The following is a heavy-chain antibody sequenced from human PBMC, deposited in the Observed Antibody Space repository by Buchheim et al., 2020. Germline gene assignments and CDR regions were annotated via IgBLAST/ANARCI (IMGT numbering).Heavy chain of an antibody. D-gene: IGHD6-13*01. CDR3: ARDFNSKQQLAFDY. V-gene: IGHV1-69*08. CDR1: GGTFSSYT. Sequence: QVQLVQSGAEVKKPGSSVKVSCKASGGTFSSYTISWVRQAPGQGLEWMGRIIPSLGIANYAQKFQGSVTITADKSTSTSYMELSSLRSEDTAVYYCARDFNSKQQLAFDYWGQGTL. J-gene: IGHJ4*02. CDR2: IIPSLGIA.